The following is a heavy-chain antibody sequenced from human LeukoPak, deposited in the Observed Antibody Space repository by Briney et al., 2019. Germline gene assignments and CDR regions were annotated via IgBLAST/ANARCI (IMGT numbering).Heavy chain of an antibody. D-gene: IGHD1-26*01. J-gene: IGHJ4*02. V-gene: IGHV1-69*06. CDR1: GGTFSSYA. CDR3: ALARWEPRGDEFDY. Sequence: SVKVSCKASGGTFSSYAISWVRQAPGQGLEWMGGIIPIFGTANYAQKFQGRVTITADKSTSTAYMELSSLRSEDTAVYYCALARWEPRGDEFDYWGQGTLVTVSS. CDR2: IIPIFGTA.